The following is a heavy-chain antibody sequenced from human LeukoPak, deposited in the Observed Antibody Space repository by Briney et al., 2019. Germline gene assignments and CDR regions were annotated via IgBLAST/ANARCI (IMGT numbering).Heavy chain of an antibody. J-gene: IGHJ4*02. CDR2: ISSSSSYI. Sequence: PGGSLRLSCAASGFTFSSYSMNWVRQAPGKGLEWVSSISSSSSYIYYADSVKGRFTISRDNAKNSLYLQMNSLRAEETAVYYCARDGYYYDSSGTNFDYWGQGTLVTVSS. D-gene: IGHD3-22*01. V-gene: IGHV3-21*01. CDR3: ARDGYYYDSSGTNFDY. CDR1: GFTFSSYS.